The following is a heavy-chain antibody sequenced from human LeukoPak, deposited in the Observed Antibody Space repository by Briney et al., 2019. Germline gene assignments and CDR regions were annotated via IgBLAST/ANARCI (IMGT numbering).Heavy chain of an antibody. V-gene: IGHV3-74*01. D-gene: IGHD2-21*02. J-gene: IGHJ5*01. Sequence: GGSLRLSCTASGFTFGDYAMSWVRQVPGKGLEWVSRIDDVGSGTSYADSVKGRFTISRDDAKNTVYLQMNSLRAEDTAVYYCATVFDFWGPGTLVTVSS. CDR2: IDDVGSGT. CDR1: GFTFGDYA. CDR3: ATVFDF.